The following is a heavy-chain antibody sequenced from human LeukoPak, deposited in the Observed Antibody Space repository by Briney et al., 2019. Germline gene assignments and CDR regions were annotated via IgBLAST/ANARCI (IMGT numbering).Heavy chain of an antibody. D-gene: IGHD1-26*01. CDR2: MNPNSGNT. CDR3: ARGRLHSAEFDP. V-gene: IGHV1-8*01. Sequence: ASVKVSCKASGYTFTSYDINWVRQATGQGLEWLGLMNPNSGNTGYAQRFQGRISMTSNTAISTVYMELSSLISDDTAVYYCARGRLHSAEFDPWGQGTLVTVSS. J-gene: IGHJ5*02. CDR1: GYTFTSYD.